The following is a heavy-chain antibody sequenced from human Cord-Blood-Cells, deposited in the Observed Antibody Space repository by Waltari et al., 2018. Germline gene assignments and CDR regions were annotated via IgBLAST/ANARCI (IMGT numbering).Heavy chain of an antibody. V-gene: IGHV4-59*11. D-gene: IGHD1-1*01. CDR2: IYYSGST. CDR1: GGSISSHY. Sequence: QVQLQASGPGLMKPSETLSLTCTVSGGSISSHYWSWIRQPPGKGLEWIGYIYYSGSTNYNPSLKSRVTISVDTSKNQFSLKLSSVTAADMAVYYCARDSRYSRKGSYGMDVWGQGP. CDR3: ARDSRYSRKGSYGMDV. J-gene: IGHJ6*02.